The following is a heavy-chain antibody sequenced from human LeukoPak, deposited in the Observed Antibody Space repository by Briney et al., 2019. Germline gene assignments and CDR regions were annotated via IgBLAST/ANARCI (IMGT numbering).Heavy chain of an antibody. D-gene: IGHD3-22*01. V-gene: IGHV3-23*01. CDR2: ISGSGGST. CDR1: GFTFTSST. CDR3: AKGNRGYPKSQLDY. J-gene: IGHJ4*02. Sequence: PGGSLGLSCAASGFTFTSSTMSWVRQAPGKGLEWVSGISGSGGSTYYADSVKGRFTISRDNSKNTLYLQMNSLRAEDTAVYYCAKGNRGYPKSQLDYWGQGTLVTVSS.